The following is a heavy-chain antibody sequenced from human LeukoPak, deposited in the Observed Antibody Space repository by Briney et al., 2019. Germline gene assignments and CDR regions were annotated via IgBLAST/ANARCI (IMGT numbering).Heavy chain of an antibody. Sequence: TGGSLRLSCAASGFTFSSYSMHWVRQAPGKGLEYVSAITSNGGRTYYANSVKGRFTISRDNSKNTLYLQMGRLRAEDMAVYYCARWGGRYPFDYWGQGTLVTVSS. V-gene: IGHV3-64*01. CDR3: ARWGGRYPFDY. CDR2: ITSNGGRT. J-gene: IGHJ4*02. CDR1: GFTFSSYS. D-gene: IGHD3-16*02.